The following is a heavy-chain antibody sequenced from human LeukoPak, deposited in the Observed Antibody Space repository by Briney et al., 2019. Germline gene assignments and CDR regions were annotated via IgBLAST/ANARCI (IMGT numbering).Heavy chain of an antibody. Sequence: GGSLRLSCAASGFTFSTYAMSWVRQAPGKGLEWVSRISGSGESIYYADSVKGRFTISRDNSKNTLYLQMNSLRAEDTAVYYCAKLGMYSGASYWGQGTLVTVSS. V-gene: IGHV3-23*01. CDR3: AKLGMYSGASY. CDR2: ISGSGESI. J-gene: IGHJ4*02. D-gene: IGHD1-26*01. CDR1: GFTFSTYA.